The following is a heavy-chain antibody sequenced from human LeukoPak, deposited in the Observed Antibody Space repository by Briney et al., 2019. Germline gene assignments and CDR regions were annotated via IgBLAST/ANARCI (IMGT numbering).Heavy chain of an antibody. V-gene: IGHV1-2*02. CDR1: GYTFTGYY. Sequence: ASVKVSCKASGYTFTGYYMHWVRQAPGQGLEWMGWINPNSGGTNYAQKFQGRVTMTRDTSISTAYMELSRLRSDDTAVYYCARTKIPARPAGFFDYWGQGTLVTASS. CDR3: ARTKIPARPAGFFDY. D-gene: IGHD6-6*01. CDR2: INPNSGGT. J-gene: IGHJ4*02.